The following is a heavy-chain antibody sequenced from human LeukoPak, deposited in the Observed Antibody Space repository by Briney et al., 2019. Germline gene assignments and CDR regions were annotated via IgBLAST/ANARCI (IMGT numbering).Heavy chain of an antibody. Sequence: ASVKVSCKASGGTFSSYAISWVRQAPGQGLEWMGWINPNSGGTNYAQKFQGRVTMTRDTSISTAYMELSRLRSDDTAVYYCARGSDDFWSDYSPSYWGQETLVTVSS. D-gene: IGHD3-3*01. J-gene: IGHJ4*02. CDR1: GGTFSSYA. CDR2: INPNSGGT. V-gene: IGHV1-2*02. CDR3: ARGSDDFWSDYSPSY.